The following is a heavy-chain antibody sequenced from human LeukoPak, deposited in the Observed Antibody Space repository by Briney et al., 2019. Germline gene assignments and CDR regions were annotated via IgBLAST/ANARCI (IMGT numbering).Heavy chain of an antibody. V-gene: IGHV3-66*01. D-gene: IGHD3-22*01. Sequence: QPGGSLRLSCAASGFTVSSNYMSWVRQAPGKGLEWVSVIYSGGSTYYADSVKGRFTISRDNSKNTLYLQMNSLRAEDTAVYYCAKERRHYDSSGLSGYFDYWGQGTLVTVSS. CDR2: IYSGGST. CDR1: GFTVSSNY. CDR3: AKERRHYDSSGLSGYFDY. J-gene: IGHJ4*02.